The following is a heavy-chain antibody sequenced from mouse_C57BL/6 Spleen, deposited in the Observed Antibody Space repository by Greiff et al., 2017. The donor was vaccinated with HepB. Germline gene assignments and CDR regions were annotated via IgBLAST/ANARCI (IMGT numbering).Heavy chain of an antibody. CDR1: GFTFSNYW. V-gene: IGHV6-3*01. J-gene: IGHJ4*01. CDR3: TRGLLRGYAMDY. D-gene: IGHD2-3*01. Sequence: EVQRVESGGGLVQPGGSMKLSCVASGFTFSNYWMNWVRQSPEKGLEWVAQIRLKSDNYATHYAESVKGRFTISRDDSKSSVYVQMNNLRAEDTGIYYCTRGLLRGYAMDYWGQGTSVTVSS. CDR2: IRLKSDNYAT.